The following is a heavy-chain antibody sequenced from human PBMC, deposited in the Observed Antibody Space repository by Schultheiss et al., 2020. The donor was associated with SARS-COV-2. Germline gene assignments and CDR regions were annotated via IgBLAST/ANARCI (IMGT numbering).Heavy chain of an antibody. J-gene: IGHJ4*02. CDR1: GGSFSGYY. CDR2: INHSGST. D-gene: IGHD3-3*01. V-gene: IGHV4-34*01. CDR3: ARQEGRITIFGVVTPTYFDY. Sequence: SETLSLTCAVYGGSFSGYYWSWIRQPPGKGLEWIGEINHSGSTNYNPSLKSRVTISVDTSKNQFSLKLSSVTAADTAVYYCARQEGRITIFGVVTPTYFDYWGQGTLDTVSS.